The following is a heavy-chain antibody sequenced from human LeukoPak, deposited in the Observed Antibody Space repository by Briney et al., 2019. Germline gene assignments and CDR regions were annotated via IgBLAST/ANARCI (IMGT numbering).Heavy chain of an antibody. V-gene: IGHV4-59*08. CDR2: IYYSGNT. J-gene: IGHJ4*02. CDR1: GDSINDYY. CDR3: ARRKAKTPNYFDY. Sequence: PSETLPLTCTVSGDSINDYYWTWIRQPPGKGLGWIGYIYYSGNTNYNPSLKSRVTISLDTSKNQFSLKLTSVTAADTAMYYCARRKAKTPNYFDYWGQGALVTVSS.